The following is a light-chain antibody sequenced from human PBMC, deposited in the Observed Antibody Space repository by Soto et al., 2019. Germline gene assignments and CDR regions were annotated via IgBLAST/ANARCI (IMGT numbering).Light chain of an antibody. Sequence: DIQLTLSPSILSASVGDRVTITCRASQSVSTGLAWYQQKAGKAPKLLIYKASILERGVPPRFSGSGSDTEFTEFTHGISSLLPDDFATYYCQQYMRYPLTFGGGTKVEIK. CDR1: QSVSTG. V-gene: IGKV1-5*03. J-gene: IGKJ4*01. CDR3: QQYMRYPLT. CDR2: KAS.